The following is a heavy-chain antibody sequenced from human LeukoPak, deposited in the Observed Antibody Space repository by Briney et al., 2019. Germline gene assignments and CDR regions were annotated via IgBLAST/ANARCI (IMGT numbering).Heavy chain of an antibody. D-gene: IGHD3-22*01. V-gene: IGHV4-39*07. Sequence: NPSETLSLTCTVSGGSISSSSYYWGWIRQPPGKGLEWIGSIYYSGSTYYNPSLKSRVTISVDTSKNQFSLKLSSVTAADTAVYYCARVDAHYYDSSGYDPHNWFDPWGQGTLVTVSS. CDR2: IYYSGST. J-gene: IGHJ5*02. CDR1: GGSISSSSYY. CDR3: ARVDAHYYDSSGYDPHNWFDP.